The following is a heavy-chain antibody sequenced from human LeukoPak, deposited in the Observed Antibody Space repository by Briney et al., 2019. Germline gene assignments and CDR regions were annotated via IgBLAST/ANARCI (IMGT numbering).Heavy chain of an antibody. CDR3: AKAGRGYGDYVDYMDV. J-gene: IGHJ6*03. CDR2: ISGSGGST. CDR1: GFMFSSYA. V-gene: IGHV3-23*01. D-gene: IGHD4-17*01. Sequence: GGTLRHSCAASGFMFSSYAMSWVRQAPGKGLEWVSAISGSGGSTNYADPVKGRFTISRDNSKNTLYLQMNSLRAEDTAVYYCAKAGRGYGDYVDYMDVWGKGTTVTVSS.